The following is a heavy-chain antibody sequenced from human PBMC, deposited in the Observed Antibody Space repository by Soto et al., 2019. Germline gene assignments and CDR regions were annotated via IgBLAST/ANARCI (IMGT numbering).Heavy chain of an antibody. J-gene: IGHJ4*02. D-gene: IGHD6-13*01. CDR2: INPSGGST. V-gene: IGHV1-46*03. CDR1: GYTFTSYY. CDR3: VRTLAAAGTH. Sequence: QVQLVQSGAEVMKPGASVKVSCKASGYTFTSYYIHWVRQAPGQGLEWMGIINPSGGSTSYAQKCQGRVTMTRDTSTSTVYMELSSLRSEDTAVYYCVRTLAAAGTHWGQGTLVTVSS.